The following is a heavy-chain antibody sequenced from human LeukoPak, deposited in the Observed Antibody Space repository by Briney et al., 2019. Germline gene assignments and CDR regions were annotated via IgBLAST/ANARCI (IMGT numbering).Heavy chain of an antibody. CDR3: ARVGPKVWGEQQLVRNWFDP. V-gene: IGHV4-59*01. J-gene: IGHJ5*02. D-gene: IGHD6-13*01. CDR1: GGSISSYY. Sequence: SETLSLTCTVSGGSISSYYWSWIRQPPGRGLEWIGYIYYSGSTNYNPSLKSRVTISVDTSKNQFSLKLSSVTAADTAVYYCARVGPKVWGEQQLVRNWFDPWGQGTLVTVSS. CDR2: IYYSGST.